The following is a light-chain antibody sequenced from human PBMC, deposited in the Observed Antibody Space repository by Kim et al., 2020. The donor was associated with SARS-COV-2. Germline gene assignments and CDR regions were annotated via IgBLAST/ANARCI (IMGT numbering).Light chain of an antibody. Sequence: PGQCANLSCSANHHVEINLAWYQQTTGQHPRLLIYEAAIRAARIPDRFSGSGSGTDFTLTIGSLAPEDFVVFYCQQRGSWPPALTFGGGTKVDIK. CDR3: QQRGSWPPALT. J-gene: IGKJ4*01. V-gene: IGKV3-11*01. CDR1: HHVEIN. CDR2: EAA.